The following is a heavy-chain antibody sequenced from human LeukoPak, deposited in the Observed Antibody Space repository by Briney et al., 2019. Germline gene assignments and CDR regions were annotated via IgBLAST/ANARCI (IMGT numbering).Heavy chain of an antibody. J-gene: IGHJ4*02. CDR3: ASSSSAAGIFDY. V-gene: IGHV4-59*01. CDR2: VYYSGSA. Sequence: SETLSLTCTVSGGSISGYYWSWIRQPPGKGLEWMGYVYYSGSANYKPSLKSRVTISLDTSKNQFSLQLRSLTAADTAVYYCASSSSAAGIFDYWGQGTLVTVSS. D-gene: IGHD6-6*01. CDR1: GGSISGYY.